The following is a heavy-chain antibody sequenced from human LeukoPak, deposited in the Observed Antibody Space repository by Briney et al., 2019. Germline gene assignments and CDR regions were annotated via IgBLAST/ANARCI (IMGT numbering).Heavy chain of an antibody. V-gene: IGHV4-59*01. D-gene: IGHD5-12*01. CDR1: GGSISSYY. Sequence: SETLSLTCTVSGGSISSYYWSWIRQPPGKGLEWIGYIYYSGSTNYNPSLKSRVTISVDTSKNQFSQKLSSVTAADTAVYYCARAGGYEFYFDYWGQGTLVTVSS. J-gene: IGHJ4*02. CDR3: ARAGGYEFYFDY. CDR2: IYYSGST.